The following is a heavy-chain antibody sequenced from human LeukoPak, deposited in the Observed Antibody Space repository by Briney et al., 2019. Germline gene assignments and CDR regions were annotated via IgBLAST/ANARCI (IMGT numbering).Heavy chain of an antibody. D-gene: IGHD1-26*01. CDR2: INPSGGST. J-gene: IGHJ4*02. Sequence: ASVKVSCKASGYTFTSYYMHWVRQALGQGLEWMGIINPSGGSTGYARKFQGRVTMTRDTSTSTVYMELSSLRSEDTAVYYCARAAGIVGATRARGYFDYWGQGTLVTVSS. CDR1: GYTFTSYY. V-gene: IGHV1-46*01. CDR3: ARAAGIVGATRARGYFDY.